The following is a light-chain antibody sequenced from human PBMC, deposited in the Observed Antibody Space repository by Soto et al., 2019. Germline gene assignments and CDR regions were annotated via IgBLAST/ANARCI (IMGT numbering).Light chain of an antibody. CDR1: QTLSNSF. V-gene: IGKV3-20*01. CDR2: DTS. CDR3: QQYGTSPIN. Sequence: EIALTQSPGTLSLSPGERATLSCRASQTLSNSFIAWYQHKPGQAPRLLVYDTSTRATGIPDRYSGSGSGTDFTLTISRLEPEDFAVYYCQQYGTSPINFGQGTRLEIK. J-gene: IGKJ5*01.